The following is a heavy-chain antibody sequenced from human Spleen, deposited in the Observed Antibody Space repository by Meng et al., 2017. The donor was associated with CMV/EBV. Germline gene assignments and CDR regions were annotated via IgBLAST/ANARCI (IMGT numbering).Heavy chain of an antibody. V-gene: IGHV3-74*01. Sequence: GESLKISCAASGFTFSRYWMHWVRQAPGKGLVWVSRINSDGSIISYADSVKGRFTISRDNAENTLYLQMNSLRDEDTAVYYCASLWGTTIVGDGAAFDVWGQGTRVTVSS. CDR3: ASLWGTTIVGDGAAFDV. J-gene: IGHJ3*01. CDR1: GFTFSRYW. D-gene: IGHD3-22*01. CDR2: INSDGSII.